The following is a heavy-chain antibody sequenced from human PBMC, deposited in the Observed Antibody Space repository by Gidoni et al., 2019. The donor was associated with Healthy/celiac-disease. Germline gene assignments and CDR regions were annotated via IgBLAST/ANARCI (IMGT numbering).Heavy chain of an antibody. D-gene: IGHD6-13*01. J-gene: IGHJ5*02. CDR2: IWYDGSNK. V-gene: IGHV3-33*01. Sequence: QVQLVASGGGVVQPGRSLRLSCAASGFTFISYGMPWVRQAPGKGLEWVAVIWYDGSNKYDADSGKGRFTISRDNSKNTLYLQMNRLRAEDTAVYYCARDPVIAAAGLNWFDPWGQGTLVTVSS. CDR1: GFTFISYG. CDR3: ARDPVIAAAGLNWFDP.